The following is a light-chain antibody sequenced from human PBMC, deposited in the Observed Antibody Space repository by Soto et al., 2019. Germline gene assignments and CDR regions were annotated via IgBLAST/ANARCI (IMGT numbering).Light chain of an antibody. Sequence: SVLTQPSSLSGSSGQSNTISFTGNRNDFGSYNLVSWYLQHPGKAPKLMIYEGSKRPSGVSNRFSSSKSGNTASLTISGLQAEDEADYYCCSYAGSSTPYVFGTGTKVTVL. J-gene: IGLJ1*01. V-gene: IGLV2-23*01. CDR3: CSYAGSSTPYV. CDR1: RNDFGSYNL. CDR2: EGS.